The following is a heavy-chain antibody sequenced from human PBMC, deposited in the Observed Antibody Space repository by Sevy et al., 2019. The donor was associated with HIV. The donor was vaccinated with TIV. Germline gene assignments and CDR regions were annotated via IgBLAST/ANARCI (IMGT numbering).Heavy chain of an antibody. CDR2: IWNDMTNK. Sequence: GGSLRLSCVASGFTLSNYGMHWVRQAPGKGLEWMATIWNDMTNKYYADSAKGRFTISRDNSKNTLYLQMNSLRAEDTAVYYCASLTNNYYDRGGYSGDDAFDIWGQGTMVTVSS. V-gene: IGHV3-33*01. J-gene: IGHJ3*02. CDR3: ASLTNNYYDRGGYSGDDAFDI. D-gene: IGHD3-22*01. CDR1: GFTLSNYG.